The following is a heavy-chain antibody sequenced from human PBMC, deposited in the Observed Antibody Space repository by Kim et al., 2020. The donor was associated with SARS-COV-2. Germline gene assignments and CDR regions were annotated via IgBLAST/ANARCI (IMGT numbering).Heavy chain of an antibody. J-gene: IGHJ2*01. CDR3: ARDMVRGSNWYFDL. D-gene: IGHD3-10*01. CDR2: IIPIFGTA. CDR1: GGTFSSYA. V-gene: IGHV1-69*13. Sequence: SVKVSCKASGGTFSSYAISWVRQAPGQGLEWMGGIIPIFGTANYAQKFQGRVTITADESTSTAYMELSSLRSEDTAVYYCARDMVRGSNWYFDLWGRGTLVTVSS.